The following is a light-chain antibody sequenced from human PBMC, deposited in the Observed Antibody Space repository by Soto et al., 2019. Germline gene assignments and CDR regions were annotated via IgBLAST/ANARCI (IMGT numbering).Light chain of an antibody. Sequence: QPVLTQPPSVSGAPGQRVTISCTGSSSNIGAGYDVHWYQQLPGTAPKLLIYGNSNRPSGVPDRFSGSKSGTSASLAITGLHAEDEADYYCQSYDSSLSGHNYVFGTGTKLTVL. CDR2: GNS. J-gene: IGLJ1*01. CDR1: SSNIGAGYD. CDR3: QSYDSSLSGHNYV. V-gene: IGLV1-40*01.